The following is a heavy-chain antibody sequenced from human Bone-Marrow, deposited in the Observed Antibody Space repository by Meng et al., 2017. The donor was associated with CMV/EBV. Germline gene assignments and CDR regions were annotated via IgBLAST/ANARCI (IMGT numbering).Heavy chain of an antibody. V-gene: IGHV3-30*04. J-gene: IGHJ5*02. CDR2: ISYDGSNK. Sequence: FTFSSYAMHWVRQAPGKGLEWVALISYDGSNKYYADSVKGRFTISRDNSKNTLYLQMNSLRAEDTAVYYCARDPIAAAGALLGWFDPWGQGTLVTVSS. CDR1: FTFSSYA. CDR3: ARDPIAAAGALLGWFDP. D-gene: IGHD6-13*01.